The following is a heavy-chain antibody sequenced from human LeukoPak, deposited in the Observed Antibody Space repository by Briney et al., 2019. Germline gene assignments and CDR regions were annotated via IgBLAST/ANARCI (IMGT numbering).Heavy chain of an antibody. J-gene: IGHJ4*02. CDR2: IKQEGSEK. Sequence: TGGSLRLSCAASGLTFSNYWMSWVRQAPGKGLEWVANIKQEGSEKYYVDSVKGRFTISRDNAKNSLYLQMNSLRAEDTAMYYCARLIVGAIDYWGQGTLVTVSS. CDR3: ARLIVGAIDY. CDR1: GLTFSNYW. D-gene: IGHD1-26*01. V-gene: IGHV3-7*03.